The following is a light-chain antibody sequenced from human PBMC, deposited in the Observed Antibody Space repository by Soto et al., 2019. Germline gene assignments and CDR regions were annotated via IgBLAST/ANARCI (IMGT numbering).Light chain of an antibody. V-gene: IGKV1-5*03. CDR2: KAS. J-gene: IGKJ1*01. CDR1: RSIINW. Sequence: DVQLTQSPSTLSASVGDRVTITCRASRSIINWLAWYQQTSGKGPKLLIYKASNLQTGVPSRFSGSGYGTEFTLTISSLQPDDVATYYCQQYSDHWTFGQGTKVDIK. CDR3: QQYSDHWT.